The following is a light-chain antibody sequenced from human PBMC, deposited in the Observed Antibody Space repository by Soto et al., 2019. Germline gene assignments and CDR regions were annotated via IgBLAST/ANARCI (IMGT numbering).Light chain of an antibody. V-gene: IGLV2-14*03. CDR2: DVS. J-gene: IGLJ1*01. CDR1: SSDVGAYNY. CDR3: SSHTSSGTRV. Sequence: QSALTQPASVSGSPGQSITISCTGTSSDVGAYNYVSWYQHHPGKAPKLMIYDVSNRPSGVSNRFSGSKSGNTASLTISGLQAEDEADYYCSSHTSSGTRVFGTGTKVTVL.